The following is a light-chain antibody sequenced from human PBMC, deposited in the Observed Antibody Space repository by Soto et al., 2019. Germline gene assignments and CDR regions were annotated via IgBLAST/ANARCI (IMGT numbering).Light chain of an antibody. J-gene: IGKJ2*03. CDR1: HSISSSY. CDR3: QQYGGSPLYS. V-gene: IGKV3-20*01. CDR2: GVS. Sequence: ETILTQSPGTLSLSPGERATLFCRASHSISSSYLAWYQQKPGQAPSRLIYGVSRRATGIPDRFSGSGSGTDFTLTISRLEPEDFAVYYCQQYGGSPLYSFGQGAKVDIK.